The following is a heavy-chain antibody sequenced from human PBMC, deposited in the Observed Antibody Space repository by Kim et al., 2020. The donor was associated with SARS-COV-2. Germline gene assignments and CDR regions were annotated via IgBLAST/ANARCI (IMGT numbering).Heavy chain of an antibody. CDR3: ASRIYTSFDS. Sequence: RTTYADSGKGLFTVSRDNAKNTLYLQMNSLRAEDTAMYYCASRIYTSFDSWGQGTLVTVSS. V-gene: IGHV3-74*01. CDR2: RT. J-gene: IGHJ4*02.